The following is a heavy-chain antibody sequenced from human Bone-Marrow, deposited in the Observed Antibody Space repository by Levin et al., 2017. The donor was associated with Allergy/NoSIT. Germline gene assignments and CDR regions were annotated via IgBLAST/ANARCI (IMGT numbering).Heavy chain of an antibody. V-gene: IGHV3-11*05. CDR3: ARASGSDYSGFGVHLYDI. Sequence: LSLTCAASGFTFSDYYMSWIRQAPGKGLEWVSYISSSSSYTNYADSVKGRFTISRDNAKNSLYLQMNSLRAEDTAVYYCARASGSDYSGFGVHLYDIWGQGTMVTVSS. CDR1: GFTFSDYY. CDR2: ISSSSSYT. D-gene: IGHD3-10*01. J-gene: IGHJ3*02.